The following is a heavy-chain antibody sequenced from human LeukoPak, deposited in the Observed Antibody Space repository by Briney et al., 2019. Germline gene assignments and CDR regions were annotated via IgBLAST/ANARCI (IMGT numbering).Heavy chain of an antibody. J-gene: IGHJ4*02. CDR3: ARGSDRYPSLPFEC. CDR2: INPNSGGT. CDR1: GYTFTGHY. V-gene: IGHV1-2*02. Sequence: ASVKVSCKASGYTFTGHYMHWVRQAPGQGLEWMGWINPNSGGTSYVQKFQGRVTVTGDASISTAYMELSRLTSDDTAMYYCARGSDRYPSLPFECWGQGTLVAVYS. D-gene: IGHD2-21*02.